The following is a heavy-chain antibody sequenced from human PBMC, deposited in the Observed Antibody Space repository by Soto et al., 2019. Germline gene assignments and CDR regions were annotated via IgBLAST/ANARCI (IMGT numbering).Heavy chain of an antibody. CDR3: ARDVIVRATRFDY. J-gene: IGHJ4*02. Sequence: ETLSLTCAVYGGSFSGYYWSWIRQPPGKGLEWIGEINHSGSTNYNPSLKSRVTISVDTSKNQFSLKLSSVTAADTAVYYCARDVIVRATRFDYWGQGTLVTVSS. D-gene: IGHD1-26*01. V-gene: IGHV4-34*01. CDR1: GGSFSGYY. CDR2: INHSGST.